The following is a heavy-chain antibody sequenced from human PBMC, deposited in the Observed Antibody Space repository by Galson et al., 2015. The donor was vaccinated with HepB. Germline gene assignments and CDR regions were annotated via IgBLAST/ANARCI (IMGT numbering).Heavy chain of an antibody. V-gene: IGHV7-4-1*02. D-gene: IGHD1-7*01. CDR3: ASVSELRDDYYYGMDV. CDR2: INTNTGNP. Sequence: SVKVSCKASEYTFSSYAVNWVRQAPGQGLEWMGWINTNTGNPTYAQGFRGRIVFSLDTSVSTAYLQIRSLKAEDTAVYYCASVSELRDDYYYGMDVWGQGTTVTASS. CDR1: EYTFSSYA. J-gene: IGHJ6*02.